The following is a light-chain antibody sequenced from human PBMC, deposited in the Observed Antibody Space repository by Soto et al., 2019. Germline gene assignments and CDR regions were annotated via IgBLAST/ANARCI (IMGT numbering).Light chain of an antibody. CDR2: DAS. V-gene: IGKV1-39*01. J-gene: IGKJ1*01. CDR1: QNIDSY. CDR3: QQTYSTPWT. Sequence: IQMTQSPSSLSASVGDRVAISCRASQNIDSYLNWYQQRPGKAPKLLIHDASSLQSGVPSRFSGSGSGTDFALTINSLQPEDFATIYCQQTYSTPWTFGQGNKVDIK.